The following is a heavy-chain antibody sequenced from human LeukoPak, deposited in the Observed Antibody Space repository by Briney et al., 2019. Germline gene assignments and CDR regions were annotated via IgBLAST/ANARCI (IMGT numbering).Heavy chain of an antibody. CDR1: GFTFSTYG. Sequence: GGSLRLSCAASGFTFSTYGMHWVRKAPGKGLEWVAVIWYDGSNKYYADSVKGRFTISRDNSKNTLYLQMNSLRAEDTALYYCAKDKEMIVGPYGMDVWGQGTTVTVSS. CDR3: AKDKEMIVGPYGMDV. J-gene: IGHJ6*02. D-gene: IGHD3-22*01. CDR2: IWYDGSNK. V-gene: IGHV3-30*02.